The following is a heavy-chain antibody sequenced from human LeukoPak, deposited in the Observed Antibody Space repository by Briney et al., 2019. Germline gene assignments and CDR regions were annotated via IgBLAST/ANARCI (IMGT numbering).Heavy chain of an antibody. CDR1: GFTFSRYW. D-gene: IGHD3-10*01. V-gene: IGHV3-15*01. Sequence: GGSLRLSCAASGFTFSRYWMSWVRLPPGKGLEWVGRIKNKAGGGTTDYAAPVKGRFTISRDDSKNTLYLQMNSLKTEDTAVYYCTTSGTPFQYWGQGTLVTVSS. CDR2: IKNKAGGGTT. J-gene: IGHJ4*02. CDR3: TTSGTPFQY.